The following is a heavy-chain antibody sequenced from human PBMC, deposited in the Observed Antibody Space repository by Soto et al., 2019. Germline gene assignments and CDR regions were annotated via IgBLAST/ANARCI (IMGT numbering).Heavy chain of an antibody. CDR3: ARNIAAAGTNWFDP. CDR2: INPNSGGT. D-gene: IGHD6-13*01. Sequence: ASVKVSCKASGYTFTGYYMHWVRQAPGQGLEWMGWINPNSGGTNYAQKFQGWVTMTRDTSISTAYMELGRLRSDDTAVYYCARNIAAAGTNWFDPWGQGTLVTVSS. J-gene: IGHJ5*02. V-gene: IGHV1-2*04. CDR1: GYTFTGYY.